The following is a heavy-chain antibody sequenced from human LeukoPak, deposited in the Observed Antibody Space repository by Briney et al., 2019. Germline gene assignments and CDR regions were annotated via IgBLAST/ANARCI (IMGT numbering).Heavy chain of an antibody. CDR2: ISAYNGNT. Sequence: VASVKVSCKASGYTFTSYGISWVRQAPGQGLEWMGWISAYNGNTNYAQRLQGRVTMTTDTSTSTAYMELRSLRSDDTAVYYCARVLARRGNSSSWYFFDYWGQGTLVTVSS. J-gene: IGHJ4*02. V-gene: IGHV1-18*01. CDR1: GYTFTSYG. CDR3: ARVLARRGNSSSWYFFDY. D-gene: IGHD6-13*01.